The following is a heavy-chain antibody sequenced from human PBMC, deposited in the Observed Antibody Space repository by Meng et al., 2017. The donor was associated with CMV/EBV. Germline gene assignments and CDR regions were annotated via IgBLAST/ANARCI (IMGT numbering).Heavy chain of an antibody. CDR3: AKLPCDFWSGYYSGYYYYGMDV. V-gene: IGHV3-30*02. J-gene: IGHJ6*02. CDR1: GFTFSSYG. Sequence: GESLKISCAASGFTFSSYGMHWVRQAPGKGLEWVAFIRYDGSNKYYADSVKGRFTISRDNSKNTLYLQMNSLRAEDTAVYYCAKLPCDFWSGYYSGYYYYGMDVWGQGTTVTVSS. D-gene: IGHD3-3*01. CDR2: IRYDGSNK.